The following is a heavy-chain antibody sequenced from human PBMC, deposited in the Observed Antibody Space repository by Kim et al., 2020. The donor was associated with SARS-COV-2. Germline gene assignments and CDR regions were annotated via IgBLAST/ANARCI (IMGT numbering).Heavy chain of an antibody. D-gene: IGHD1-26*01. Sequence: ASVKVSCKASGYTFTGYYMHWVRQAPGQGLEWMGWINPNSGGTNYAQKFQGRVTMTRDTSISTAYMELSRLRSDDTAVYYCARPSSGSSQFKHDAFDIWGQGTMVTVSS. V-gene: IGHV1-2*02. CDR3: ARPSSGSSQFKHDAFDI. J-gene: IGHJ3*02. CDR2: INPNSGGT. CDR1: GYTFTGYY.